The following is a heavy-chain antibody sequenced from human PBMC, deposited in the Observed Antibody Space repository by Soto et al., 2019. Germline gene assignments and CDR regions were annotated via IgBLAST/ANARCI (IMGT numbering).Heavy chain of an antibody. CDR3: VRDIPDSYGPLDYYGMDV. J-gene: IGHJ6*02. D-gene: IGHD5-18*01. Sequence: ASVKVSCKASGYTFTSYYMHWVRQAPGQGLEWMGIINPSGGSTSYAQKFQGRVTMTRDTSTSTVYMELSSLRSEDTAVYYCVRDIPDSYGPLDYYGMDVWGQGTTVTVSS. CDR1: GYTFTSYY. V-gene: IGHV1-46*01. CDR2: INPSGGST.